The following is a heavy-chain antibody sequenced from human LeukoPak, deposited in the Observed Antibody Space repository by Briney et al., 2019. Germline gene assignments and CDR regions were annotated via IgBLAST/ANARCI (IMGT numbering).Heavy chain of an antibody. D-gene: IGHD6-13*01. J-gene: IGHJ5*02. CDR2: ISAYNGNT. V-gene: IGHV1-18*04. Sequence: ASVKVSCKASGYTFTSYYMHWVRQAPGQGLEWMGWISAYNGNTNYAQKLQGRVTMTTDTSTSTAYMELRSLRSDDTAVYYCACSRGYSSSWLTRNWFDPWGQGTLVTVSS. CDR1: GYTFTSYY. CDR3: ACSRGYSSSWLTRNWFDP.